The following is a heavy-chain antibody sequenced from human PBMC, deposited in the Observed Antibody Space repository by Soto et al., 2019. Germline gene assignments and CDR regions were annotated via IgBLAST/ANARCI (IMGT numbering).Heavy chain of an antibody. CDR1: GFTFSSFA. V-gene: IGHV3-64*01. J-gene: IGHJ4*02. D-gene: IGHD4-17*01. CDR2: ISNNGGST. CDR3: LRWSDY. Sequence: GGSLRLSCAASGFTFSSFAMHWVRQAPGKGLEYVSAISNNGGSTYYANSVKGRFTISRDNSKNTLYLQMGSLRVDDMAVYYCLRWSDYWGQGTLVTVSS.